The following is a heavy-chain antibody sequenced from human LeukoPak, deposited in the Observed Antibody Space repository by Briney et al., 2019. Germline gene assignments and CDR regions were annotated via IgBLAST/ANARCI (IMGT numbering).Heavy chain of an antibody. CDR1: GYTFTGYY. D-gene: IGHD3-10*01. Sequence: ASVTVSFKASGYTFTGYYMHWVRQAPGQGLEYMGWINPNSGGTNYAQKFQGRVTMTRDTSISTAYMELTSDDTAVYYCARGNPEGVSGNRRRTFDYWGQGTLVTVSS. CDR2: INPNSGGT. CDR3: ARGNPEGVSGNRRRTFDY. V-gene: IGHV1-2*02. J-gene: IGHJ4*02.